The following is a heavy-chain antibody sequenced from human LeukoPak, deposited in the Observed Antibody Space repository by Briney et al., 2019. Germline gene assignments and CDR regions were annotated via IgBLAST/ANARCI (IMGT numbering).Heavy chain of an antibody. V-gene: IGHV4-34*01. Sequence: XRXXPGXXXEWIAAINHRGSTDYNPSLKSRVTISVDTSKKQFSLKLSSVTAADTAVYYCSREEKVGELLADFWGQGTLVTVSS. J-gene: IGHJ4*02. CDR2: INHRGST. CDR3: SREEKVGELLADF. D-gene: IGHD1-26*01.